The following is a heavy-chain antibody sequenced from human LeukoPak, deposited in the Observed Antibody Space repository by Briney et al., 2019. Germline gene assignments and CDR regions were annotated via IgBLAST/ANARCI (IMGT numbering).Heavy chain of an antibody. CDR2: IVVGSGNT. CDR3: AADLARRELPDY. CDR1: GFTFTSSA. J-gene: IGHJ4*02. V-gene: IGHV1-58*01. Sequence: SVKVSCKASGFTFTSSAVQWVRQARGQRLEWIGWIVVGSGNTNYAQKFQERVTITRDMSTSTAYMELSSLRSEDTAVYYCAADLARRELPDYWGQGTLVTVSS. D-gene: IGHD1-1*01.